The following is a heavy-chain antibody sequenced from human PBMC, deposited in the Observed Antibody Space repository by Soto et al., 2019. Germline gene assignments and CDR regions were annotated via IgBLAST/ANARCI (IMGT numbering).Heavy chain of an antibody. CDR1: GYTFTSYA. CDR3: AAAVLEVFMPKKHCGGDCSFSYGYYGMNV. CDR2: INAGNGTT. J-gene: IGHJ6*02. V-gene: IGHV1-3*01. Sequence: ASVKVSCKASGYTFTSYAMHWVRQAPGQRLEWMGWINAGNGTTKYSQKFQGRVTITTDTSTSTAYMELSSLRSEDTAVYYCAAAVLEVFMPKKHCGGDCSFSYGYYGMNVGGQGTTVTVSS. D-gene: IGHD2-21*02.